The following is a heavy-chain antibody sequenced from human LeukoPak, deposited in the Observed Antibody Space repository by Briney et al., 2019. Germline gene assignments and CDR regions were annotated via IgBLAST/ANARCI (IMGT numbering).Heavy chain of an antibody. CDR2: IYYSGST. V-gene: IGHV4-31*03. CDR1: GGSISSGGYY. Sequence: KSPQTLSLTCTVSGGSISSGGYYWRWIRQHPGKGLEWIGYIYYSGSTYYNPSLKSRVTISVDTSKNQFSLKLSSVTAADTAVYYCARVWGHYHVLTGYYTSYYFDYWGQGTLVTVSS. D-gene: IGHD3-9*01. CDR3: ARVWGHYHVLTGYYTSYYFDY. J-gene: IGHJ4*02.